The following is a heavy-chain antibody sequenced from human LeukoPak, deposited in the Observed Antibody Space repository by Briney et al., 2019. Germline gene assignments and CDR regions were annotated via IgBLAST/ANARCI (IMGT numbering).Heavy chain of an antibody. CDR2: INQNGSAK. Sequence: GRSLRLSCAASGFTFDDYAMHWVRQAPGKGLEWVANINQNGSAKYYVDSVKGRFTISRDNAKNSLYLQMNSLRAEDTAVYYCARDLPLIYDFWSGYSYWGQGTLVTVSS. CDR3: ARDLPLIYDFWSGYSY. J-gene: IGHJ4*02. D-gene: IGHD3-3*01. CDR1: GFTFDDYA. V-gene: IGHV3-7*01.